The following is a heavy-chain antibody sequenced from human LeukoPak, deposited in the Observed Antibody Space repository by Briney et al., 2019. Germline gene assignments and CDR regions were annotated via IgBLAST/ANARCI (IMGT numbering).Heavy chain of an antibody. D-gene: IGHD1-26*01. CDR2: ISGSGGST. CDR1: GFTFSSYA. CDR3: ASGGIYYGAAFDF. J-gene: IGHJ4*02. V-gene: IGHV3-23*01. Sequence: GGSLRLSCAASGFTFSSYAMSWVRQAPGKGLEWVSAISGSGGSTYYADSVKGRFTISRDNAKNSLYLQMNSLRAEDTALYYCASGGIYYGAAFDFWGQGSLVTVSA.